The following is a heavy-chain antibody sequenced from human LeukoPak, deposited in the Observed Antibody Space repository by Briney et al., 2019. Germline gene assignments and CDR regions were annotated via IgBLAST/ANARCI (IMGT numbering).Heavy chain of an antibody. D-gene: IGHD3-22*01. V-gene: IGHV3-53*01. CDR3: ARGLYYYDSSGYLYY. J-gene: IGHJ4*02. CDR1: GFTVSSNY. Sequence: GGSLRLSCAASGFTVSSNYMSWVRQAPGKGLEWVSVIYSGGSTYYADSVKGRFTISRDNSKNTLYLQMHSLRVEGTAVYYCARGLYYYDSSGYLYYWGQGTLVTVSS. CDR2: IYSGGST.